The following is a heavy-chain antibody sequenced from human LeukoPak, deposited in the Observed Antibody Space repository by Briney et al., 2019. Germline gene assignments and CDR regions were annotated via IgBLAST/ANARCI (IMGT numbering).Heavy chain of an antibody. D-gene: IGHD5-12*01. CDR3: ARDRGSNLY. J-gene: IGHJ4*02. CDR2: ISSSSSAI. Sequence: GGSLRLSCAASGFTFSSYSMTWVRQAPGKGLEWISYISSSSSAIYYADSVKGRFTISRDNAKNSLYLQMNSLRAEDTAVYYCARDRGSNLYWGQGTLVTVSS. V-gene: IGHV3-48*04. CDR1: GFTFSSYS.